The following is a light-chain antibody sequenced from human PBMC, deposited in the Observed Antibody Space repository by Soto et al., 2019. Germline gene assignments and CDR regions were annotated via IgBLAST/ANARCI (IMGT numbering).Light chain of an antibody. Sequence: QSVLTQPPSTSGTPGQRVTISCSGDGSNIGSHTVNWYQQLPGTAPKLLIYSNNQRPSGVSPRFSGSKSVNAASLTISGLQPEDEADYYCSSYTTRSTYVFGTGTKLTVL. V-gene: IGLV1-44*01. CDR3: SSYTTRSTYV. J-gene: IGLJ1*01. CDR1: GSNIGSHT. CDR2: SNN.